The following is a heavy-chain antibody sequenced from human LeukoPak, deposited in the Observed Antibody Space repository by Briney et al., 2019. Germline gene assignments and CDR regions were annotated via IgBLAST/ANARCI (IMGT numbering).Heavy chain of an antibody. CDR3: AKGAEIDH. CDR1: GLNFNNVA. Sequence: GGSLRLSCAASGLNFNNVAMSWVRQAPGKGPEWLSAMTGPADTTYYAESLKGRFIISRDYSKSMVYLQMNSLRVEDTAIYYCAKGAEIDHWGQGTLVTVSS. CDR2: MTGPADTT. J-gene: IGHJ4*02. V-gene: IGHV3-23*01.